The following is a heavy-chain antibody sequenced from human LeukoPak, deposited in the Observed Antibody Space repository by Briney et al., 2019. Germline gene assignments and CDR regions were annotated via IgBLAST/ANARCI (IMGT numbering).Heavy chain of an antibody. D-gene: IGHD3-22*01. CDR3: ARVITMIVVDY. CDR1: GFTFSSYA. V-gene: IGHV3-30-3*01. Sequence: PGGSLRLSCAASGFTFSSYAMHWVRQAPGKGLEWVAVISYDGSNKYYADSVKGRFTISRDYSKNTLYLQMNSLRAEDTAVYYCARVITMIVVDYWGQGTLVTVSS. CDR2: ISYDGSNK. J-gene: IGHJ4*02.